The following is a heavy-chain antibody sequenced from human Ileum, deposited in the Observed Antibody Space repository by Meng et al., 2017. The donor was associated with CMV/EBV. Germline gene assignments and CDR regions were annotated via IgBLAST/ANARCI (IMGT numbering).Heavy chain of an antibody. D-gene: IGHD1-1*01. J-gene: IGHJ4*02. Sequence: ASVKVSCKTSGYTFTDYGVSWVRQAPGQGLEWMGWINSKKGNTNYAQSLQGRVTVTTDTSTKTAYMELRNLRSDDTAVYYCARDIDNIIDYWGQGTVVTVSS. CDR3: ARDIDNIIDY. CDR1: GYTFTDYG. V-gene: IGHV1-18*01. CDR2: INSKKGNT.